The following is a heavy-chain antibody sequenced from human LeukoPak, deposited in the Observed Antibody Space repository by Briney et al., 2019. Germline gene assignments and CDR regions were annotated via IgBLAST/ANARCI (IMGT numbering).Heavy chain of an antibody. CDR3: PRGRGT. CDR1: TYSLCHIY. J-gene: IGHJ5*02. D-gene: IGHD3-10*01. V-gene: IGHV4-34*01. CDR2: INPSGKT. Sequence: SETLSLTSTVYTYSLCHIYWKWFRQPPGKGLEWIAEINPSGKTRYNPSLKSRVTISVDTSKNYFSLKLTSVTAAYTAMYYIPRGRGTWGQGTLVTVSS.